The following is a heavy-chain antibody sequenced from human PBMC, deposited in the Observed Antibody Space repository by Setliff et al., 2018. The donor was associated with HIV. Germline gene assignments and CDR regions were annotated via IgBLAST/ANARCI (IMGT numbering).Heavy chain of an antibody. Sequence: GGSLRLSCTTSGLSFTNAWMGWVRQAPGKGLEWVGRVKSQNNGGTVDYGESVKDRFILSRDDSESTVNLQMNSLKSEDTAVYYCTTIGYCRGTTCRSAFDISGPGTMVTVSS. V-gene: IGHV3-15*01. CDR2: VKSQNNGGTV. J-gene: IGHJ3*02. CDR1: GLSFTNAW. CDR3: TTIGYCRGTTCRSAFDI. D-gene: IGHD2-2*03.